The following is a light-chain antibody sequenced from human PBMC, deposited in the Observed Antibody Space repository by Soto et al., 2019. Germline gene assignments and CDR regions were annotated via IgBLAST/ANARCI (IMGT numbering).Light chain of an antibody. V-gene: IGKV3-20*01. CDR1: QSVSSSY. Sequence: EIVLTQSPGTLSLSPGERATLSCRASQSVSSSYLAWYQQKPGQAPRLLIYGASSRATGIPDRFSGSGSGTDFTLTISGLEPEDFAVYYCQQYGSSTCTFGQGTKVEIK. CDR3: QQYGSSTCT. J-gene: IGKJ1*01. CDR2: GAS.